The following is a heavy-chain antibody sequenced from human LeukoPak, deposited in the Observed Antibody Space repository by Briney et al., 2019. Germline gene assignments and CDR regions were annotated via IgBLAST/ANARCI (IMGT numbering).Heavy chain of an antibody. CDR3: SGVGANLIDY. CDR2: IRYDGSNK. Sequence: QPGGSLRLSCAASGFTSSSYGMHWVRQAPGKGLEWVAFIRYDGSNKYYADSVKGRFTISRDNSKNTLYLQMNSLRAEDTAVYYCSGVGANLIDYWGQGTLVTVSS. J-gene: IGHJ4*02. D-gene: IGHD1-26*01. V-gene: IGHV3-30*02. CDR1: GFTSSSYG.